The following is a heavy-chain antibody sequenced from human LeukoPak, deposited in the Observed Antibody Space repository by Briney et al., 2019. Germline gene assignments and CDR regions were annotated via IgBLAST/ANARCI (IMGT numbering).Heavy chain of an antibody. CDR2: IKQDESEK. CDR1: GFTFSSYW. Sequence: GGSLRLSCVASGFTFSSYWMSWVRQAPGKGLEWVANIKQDESEKYYVDSVKGRFTISRDNAKNSLYPQMNSLRAEDTAVYYCARVEYSSSSGDYWGQGTLVTVSS. J-gene: IGHJ4*02. D-gene: IGHD6-6*01. CDR3: ARVEYSSSSGDY. V-gene: IGHV3-7*01.